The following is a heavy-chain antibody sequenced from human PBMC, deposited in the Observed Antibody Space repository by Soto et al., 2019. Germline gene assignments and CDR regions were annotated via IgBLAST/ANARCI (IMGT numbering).Heavy chain of an antibody. CDR1: GFTFSSYS. CDR2: ISSSSSYI. CDR3: ARDPVAVAGSDPHFDY. V-gene: IGHV3-21*01. J-gene: IGHJ4*02. D-gene: IGHD6-19*01. Sequence: EVQLVESGGGLVKPGGSLRLSCAASGFTFSSYSMNWVRQAPGKGLEWVSSISSSSSYIYYADSVKGRFTISRDNAKNSLYLQMNSLRAEDTAVYYCARDPVAVAGSDPHFDYWGQGTLVTFSS.